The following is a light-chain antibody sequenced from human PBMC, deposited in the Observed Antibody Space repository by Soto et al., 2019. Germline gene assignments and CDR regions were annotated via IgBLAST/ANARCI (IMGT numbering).Light chain of an antibody. Sequence: EFVLTQSPGTLSLSPGERATLSCRASQSVSSSFLAWYQQKPGQAPRILIYGASTRATGIPDRFSGSGSGTDFTLXISRLEPEDFAVYYCQQYGSSPPLTFGGGTKVEIK. CDR2: GAS. V-gene: IGKV3-20*01. CDR3: QQYGSSPPLT. J-gene: IGKJ4*01. CDR1: QSVSSSF.